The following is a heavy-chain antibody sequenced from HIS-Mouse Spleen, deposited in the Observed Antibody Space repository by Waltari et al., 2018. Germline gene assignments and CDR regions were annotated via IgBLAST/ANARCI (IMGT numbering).Heavy chain of an antibody. J-gene: IGHJ2*01. CDR3: AREIPYSSSWYDWYFDL. Sequence: QLQLQESGPGLVKPSETLSLTCTVSGGSIISSSYYLGWIRQPPGTGLEWIGSIYYSGSTYYNPSLKSRVTISVDTSKNQFSLKLSSVTAADTAVYYCAREIPYSSSWYDWYFDLWGRGTLVTVSS. D-gene: IGHD6-13*01. CDR1: GGSIISSSYY. V-gene: IGHV4-39*07. CDR2: IYYSGST.